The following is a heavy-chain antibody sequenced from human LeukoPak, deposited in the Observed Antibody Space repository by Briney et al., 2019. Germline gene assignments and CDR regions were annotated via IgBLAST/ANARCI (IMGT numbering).Heavy chain of an antibody. CDR3: ARDLSPVVRASPMGY. CDR1: GFTFSNYA. J-gene: IGHJ4*02. D-gene: IGHD3-10*01. Sequence: PGGSLRLSCAASGFTFSNYAMSWVRQAPGKGLEWVSGISGSGTSTYYADSVKGRFTVSRDNSKNTLYLQMSSLRAEDTAVYYCARDLSPVVRASPMGYWGQGTLVTVSS. V-gene: IGHV3-23*01. CDR2: ISGSGTST.